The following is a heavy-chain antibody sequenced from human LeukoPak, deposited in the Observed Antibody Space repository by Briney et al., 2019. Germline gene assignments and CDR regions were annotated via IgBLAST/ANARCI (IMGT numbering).Heavy chain of an antibody. Sequence: QPGGSLRLSCAASGFTFSSYGMNWVRQAPGKGLEWVSYISDSSSTIYYADSVKGRLTISRDNAKNSLYLQMNSLRAEDTAAYYCARWGATGYGDYWGQGTLVTVSS. D-gene: IGHD3-9*01. V-gene: IGHV3-48*03. J-gene: IGHJ4*02. CDR2: ISDSSSTI. CDR1: GFTFSSYG. CDR3: ARWGATGYGDY.